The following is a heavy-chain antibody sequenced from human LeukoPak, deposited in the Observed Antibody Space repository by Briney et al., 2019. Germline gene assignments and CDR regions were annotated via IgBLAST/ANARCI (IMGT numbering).Heavy chain of an antibody. D-gene: IGHD2-21*01. Sequence: ASVKVSCQASGYTFPGYYMHWVRQATRQGLEWMGWINPNSGGTNYAQKFQGRVTMTRDTSISTAYTELSRLRSDDTAVYYCARGSVGEDYWYFDLWGRGTLVTVSS. V-gene: IGHV1-2*02. J-gene: IGHJ2*01. CDR2: INPNSGGT. CDR1: GYTFPGYY. CDR3: ARGSVGEDYWYFDL.